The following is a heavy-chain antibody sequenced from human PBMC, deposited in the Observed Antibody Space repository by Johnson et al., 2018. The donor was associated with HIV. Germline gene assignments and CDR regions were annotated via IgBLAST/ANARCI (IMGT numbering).Heavy chain of an antibody. J-gene: IGHJ3*02. D-gene: IGHD7-27*01. V-gene: IGHV3-13*01. CDR2: IGTAGNT. CDR1: GFTFSSYD. Sequence: VQLVESGGGLVQPGGSLRLSCAASGFTFSSYDMHWVRQATGKGLEWVSAIGTAGNTYYPGSVKGRFTISRENAKNSLYLQMNSLRAEDTAVYYCAKGLKLGSGDDAFDIWGQGTMVTVSS. CDR3: AKGLKLGSGDDAFDI.